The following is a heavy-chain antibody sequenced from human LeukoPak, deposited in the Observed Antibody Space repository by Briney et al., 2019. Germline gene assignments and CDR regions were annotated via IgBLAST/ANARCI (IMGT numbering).Heavy chain of an antibody. CDR2: INHSGST. CDR3: ARSEYYDSSGPDY. J-gene: IGHJ4*02. V-gene: IGHV4-34*01. D-gene: IGHD3-22*01. Sequence: SETLSLTCAVYGGSFSGYYWSWIRQPPGKGLEWIGEINHSGSTNYNPSLKSLVTISVDTSKNQFSLKLSSVTAADTAVYYCARSEYYDSSGPDYWGQGTLVTVSS. CDR1: GGSFSGYY.